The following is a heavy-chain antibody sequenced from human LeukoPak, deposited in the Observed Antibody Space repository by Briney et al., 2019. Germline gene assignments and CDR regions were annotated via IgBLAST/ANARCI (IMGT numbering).Heavy chain of an antibody. CDR3: ARGWDTGYSYYGMDV. J-gene: IGHJ6*02. Sequence: PSETLSLTCTVSGGSISGYYWSWIRQPPGKELEWIGYIYYSGNTNYNPSLKSRVTLSVDTSTNQLFLKLSSVTAADTAVYYCARGWDTGYSYYGMDVWGPGTTVTVSS. CDR2: IYYSGNT. D-gene: IGHD5-18*01. V-gene: IGHV4-59*01. CDR1: GGSISGYY.